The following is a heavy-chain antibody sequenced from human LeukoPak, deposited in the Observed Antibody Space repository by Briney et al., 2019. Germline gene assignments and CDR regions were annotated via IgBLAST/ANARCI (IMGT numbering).Heavy chain of an antibody. CDR1: GGTFSTYA. V-gene: IGHV1-69*05. Sequence: SVKVSCKASGGTFSTYAISWVRQAPGQGLEWMGVIIPIFGTANYVQKFQGRVTITTDESTSTAYMELSSLRSEDTAVYYCARGYCSNTICLGRPYFDYWGQGTLVTVSS. CDR2: IIPIFGTA. D-gene: IGHD2-2*01. J-gene: IGHJ4*02. CDR3: ARGYCSNTICLGRPYFDY.